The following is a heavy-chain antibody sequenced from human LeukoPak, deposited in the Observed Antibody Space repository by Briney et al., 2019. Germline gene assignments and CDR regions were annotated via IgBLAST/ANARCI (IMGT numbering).Heavy chain of an antibody. J-gene: IGHJ6*03. D-gene: IGHD5-18*01. CDR1: GFTFSSDW. CDR2: IKQDGSEK. V-gene: IGHV3-7*01. Sequence: GGSLRLSCAASGFTFSSDWMSWVRQAPGKGLEWVANIKQDGSEKYYVDSVKGRFTISRDNAKNSLYLQMNSLRAEDTAVYYCARVARGYSYGLSYYYMDVWGKGTTVTVSS. CDR3: ARVARGYSYGLSYYYMDV.